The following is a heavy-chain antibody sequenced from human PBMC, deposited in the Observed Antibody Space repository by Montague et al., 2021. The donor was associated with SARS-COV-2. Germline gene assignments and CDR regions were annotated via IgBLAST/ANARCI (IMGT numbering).Heavy chain of an antibody. D-gene: IGHD6-25*01. CDR2: ICNSGRFM. CDR1: GFTFSRSA. J-gene: IGHJ4*02. CDR3: AKAKAAAGMPKVLDF. Sequence: SLRLSCAASGFTFSRSAMHWVRQAPGKGLEWVSYICNSGRFMFYADSVKGRFTIPRDNSQNSLYLQMNSLRVEDTAVYYCAKAKAAAGMPKVLDFWGQGTLVTVSS. V-gene: IGHV3-48*03.